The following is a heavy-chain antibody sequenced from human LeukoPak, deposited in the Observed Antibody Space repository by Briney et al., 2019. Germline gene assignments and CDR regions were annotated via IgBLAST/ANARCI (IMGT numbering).Heavy chain of an antibody. J-gene: IGHJ4*02. CDR1: GYTFTGYY. CDR3: ARDPYDFWSGYYVASDY. CDR2: INPNSGGT. D-gene: IGHD3-3*01. V-gene: IGHV1-2*02. Sequence: GASVKVPCKASGYTFTGYYMHWVRQAPGQGLEWMGWINPNSGGTNYAQKFQGRVTMTRDTSISTAYMELSRLRSDDTAVYYCARDPYDFWSGYYVASDYWGQGTLVTVSS.